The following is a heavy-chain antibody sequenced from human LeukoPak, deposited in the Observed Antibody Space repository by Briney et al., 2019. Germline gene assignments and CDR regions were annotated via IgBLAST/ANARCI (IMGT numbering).Heavy chain of an antibody. CDR3: ARDDAGYSSGWYWVY. D-gene: IGHD6-19*01. Sequence: PGGSLRLYCAASGFTFSGYEMNWVRQAPGKGRVWVSYLSSSGSIIYYADSVKGRFTISRDNAKNSLYLQMNSLRAEDTAVYYCARDDAGYSSGWYWVYWGQGTLVTVSS. CDR1: GFTFSGYE. CDR2: LSSSGSII. V-gene: IGHV3-48*03. J-gene: IGHJ4*02.